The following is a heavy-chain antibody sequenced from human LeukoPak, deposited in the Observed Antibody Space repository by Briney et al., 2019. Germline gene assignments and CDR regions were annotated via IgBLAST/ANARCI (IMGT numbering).Heavy chain of an antibody. CDR1: GFTVSTNY. D-gene: IGHD2-21*01. CDR3: ATSHMVVIGRGAFDI. V-gene: IGHV3-53*01. J-gene: IGHJ3*02. Sequence: GGSLRLSCAASGFTVSTNYMSWVRQAPGKGLEWVSVIYSGGSTYYADSVKGRFTISRDNSKNTLCLQMNSLRAEDTAVYYCATSHMVVIGRGAFDIWGQGTMVTVSS. CDR2: IYSGGST.